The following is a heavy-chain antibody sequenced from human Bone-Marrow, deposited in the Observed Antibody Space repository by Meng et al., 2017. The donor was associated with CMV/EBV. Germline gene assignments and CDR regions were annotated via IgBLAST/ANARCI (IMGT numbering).Heavy chain of an antibody. J-gene: IGHJ3*02. V-gene: IGHV3-21*01. CDR3: ARDASIDAFDM. CDR1: GFTFSSYS. CDR2: ISSSSSYI. Sequence: GESLKISCAASGFTFSSYSMNWVRQAPGKGLEWVSSISSSSSYIYYADSVKGRFTISRDNAKNSLYLQMYSLRAEDTAVFYCARDASIDAFDMWGQGTMVTVSS.